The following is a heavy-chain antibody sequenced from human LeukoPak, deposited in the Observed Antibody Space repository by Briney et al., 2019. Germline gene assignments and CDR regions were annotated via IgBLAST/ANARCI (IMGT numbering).Heavy chain of an antibody. CDR3: AKGLGSWYGGGHYYGMDV. V-gene: IGHV3-30*18. J-gene: IGHJ6*02. CDR1: GFTFSSYG. D-gene: IGHD6-13*01. CDR2: ISYDGSNK. Sequence: GGSLRLPCAASGFTFSSYGMHWVRQAPGKGLEWVAVISYDGSNKYYADSVKGRFTISRDNSKDTLYLQMNSLRAEDTAVYYCAKGLGSWYGGGHYYGMDVWGQGTTVTVSS.